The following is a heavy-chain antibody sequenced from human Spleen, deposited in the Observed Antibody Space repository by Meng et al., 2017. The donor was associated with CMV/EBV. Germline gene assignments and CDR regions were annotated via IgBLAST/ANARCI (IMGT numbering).Heavy chain of an antibody. CDR2: IYPDDSDT. CDR3: ARWSYSSSSLYYYYGMDV. V-gene: IGHV5-51*01. J-gene: IGHJ6*02. CDR1: AYSFTGYW. Sequence: GESLKISCKGSAYSFTGYWIGWVRQMPGKGLEWMGIIYPDDSDTRYSPSFQGHVTISADKSINTAYLQWSSLKASDTAMYYCARWSYSSSSLYYYYGMDVWGQGTTVTVSS. D-gene: IGHD6-6*01.